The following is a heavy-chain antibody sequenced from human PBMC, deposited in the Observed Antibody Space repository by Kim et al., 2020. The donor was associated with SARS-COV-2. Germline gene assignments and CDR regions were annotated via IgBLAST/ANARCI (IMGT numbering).Heavy chain of an antibody. CDR3: ARSSNYYDSSGYYVAAFD. Sequence: SETLSLTCTVSGGSISSYYWSWIRQPPGKGLEWIGYIYYSGSTNYNPSLKSRVTISVDTSKNQFSLKLSSVTAADTAVYYCARSSNYYDSSGYYVAAFD. V-gene: IGHV4-59*08. CDR2: IYYSGST. CDR1: GGSISSYY. J-gene: IGHJ3*02. D-gene: IGHD3-22*01.